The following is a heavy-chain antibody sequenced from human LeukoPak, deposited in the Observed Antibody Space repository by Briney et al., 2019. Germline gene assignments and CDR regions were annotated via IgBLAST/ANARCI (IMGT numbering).Heavy chain of an antibody. CDR3: AKDPSHDFWSGYQSP. CDR2: ISGSGGST. D-gene: IGHD3-3*01. J-gene: IGHJ5*02. Sequence: GGSLRLSCAASGFTLSSYAMSWVRQAPGKGLEWVSAISGSGGSTYYADSVKGRFTISRDNSKNTLYLQMNSLRAEDTAVYYCAKDPSHDFWSGYQSPWGQGTLVTVSS. V-gene: IGHV3-23*01. CDR1: GFTLSSYA.